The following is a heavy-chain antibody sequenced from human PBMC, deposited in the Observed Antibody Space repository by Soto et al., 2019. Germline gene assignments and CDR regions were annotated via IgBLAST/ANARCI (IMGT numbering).Heavy chain of an antibody. CDR1: GYTFTTYG. CDR2: ISAYNGNT. V-gene: IGHV1-18*01. CDR3: ARGYSYGSRYYFDY. Sequence: QVQLVQSGAEVKKPGASVKVSCKASGYTFTTYGITWVRQAPGQGLEWMGWISAYNGNTHYAQKLQGRVTMTTDTFTSTAYMERRSLRSDDTAVYYCARGYSYGSRYYFDYWGQGTLVTVSS. J-gene: IGHJ4*02. D-gene: IGHD5-18*01.